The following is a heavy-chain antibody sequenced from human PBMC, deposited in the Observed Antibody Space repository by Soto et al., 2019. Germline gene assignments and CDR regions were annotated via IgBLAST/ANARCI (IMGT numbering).Heavy chain of an antibody. CDR3: AAAPGYQLLQNFDH. J-gene: IGHJ4*02. V-gene: IGHV1-58*01. D-gene: IGHD2-2*01. CDR2: IVVGSGNT. Sequence: QMQLVQSGPEVKKPGTSVKVSCKASGFTFTSSAVQWVRQARGQRLEWIGWIVVGSGNTNYAQKFQERVTITRDMSTSTAYMELSSLRSEDTAVYYCAAAPGYQLLQNFDHWGQGTLVTVSS. CDR1: GFTFTSSA.